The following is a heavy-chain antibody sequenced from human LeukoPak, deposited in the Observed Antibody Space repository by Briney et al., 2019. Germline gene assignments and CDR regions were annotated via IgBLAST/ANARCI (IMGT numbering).Heavy chain of an antibody. D-gene: IGHD3-10*01. CDR1: GYSFTSYW. CDR2: VYPGDSDT. J-gene: IGHJ3*02. Sequence: GESLKISCKGSGYSFTSYWIGWVRQMPGKGLEWMGIVYPGDSDTRYGPSFQGQVTISADKSVSTAYLQWSSLKASDTAMYYCARHYYGSGSYAFDIWGQGTMVTVSS. CDR3: ARHYYGSGSYAFDI. V-gene: IGHV5-51*01.